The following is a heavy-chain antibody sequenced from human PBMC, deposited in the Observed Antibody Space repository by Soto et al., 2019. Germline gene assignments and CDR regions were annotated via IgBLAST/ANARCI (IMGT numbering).Heavy chain of an antibody. CDR1: GFSLTTSGVG. CDR3: AHRALRTVFRLVTTTAIYFDF. D-gene: IGHD3-3*01. Sequence: QITLKESGPTVVKPTEPLTLTCTFSGFSLTTSGVGVGWVRQSPGKAPEWLALIYWDDDKRYSTSLKSRLTITKDTSKNHGVLTMAIVAPAQTATYYCAHRALRTVFRLVTTTAIYFDFWGQGTPIVVSS. J-gene: IGHJ4*02. CDR2: IYWDDDK. V-gene: IGHV2-5*02.